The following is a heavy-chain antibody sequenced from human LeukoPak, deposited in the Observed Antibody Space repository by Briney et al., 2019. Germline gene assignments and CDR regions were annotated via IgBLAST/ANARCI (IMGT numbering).Heavy chain of an antibody. D-gene: IGHD3-22*01. CDR2: IYHSGIT. J-gene: IGHJ6*03. V-gene: IGHV4-38-2*02. Sequence: SETLSLTCTVSGYSIRSGYYWGWIRQPPRKGLEWIGSIYHSGITYYNLSLKSRVTISVDTSKNQFSLKLSSVTAADTAVYYCARYDYYDSSASTYYYYYIDVWGKGTTVTVSS. CDR3: ARYDYYDSSASTYYYYYIDV. CDR1: GYSIRSGYY.